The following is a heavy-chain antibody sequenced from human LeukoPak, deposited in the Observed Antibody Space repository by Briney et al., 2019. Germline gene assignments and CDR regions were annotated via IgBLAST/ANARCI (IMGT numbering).Heavy chain of an antibody. CDR1: GRSISSGSYY. D-gene: IGHD3-9*01. CDR2: IYTSGST. J-gene: IGHJ5*02. CDR3: AREDYDILTGYPRFDP. V-gene: IGHV4-61*02. Sequence: SQTLSLTCTVSGRSISSGSYYWSWIRQPAGKGLEWFVRIYTSGSTNYNPSLKSRVTISVDTSKNQFSLKLSSVTAADTAVYYCAREDYDILTGYPRFDPWGQGTLVTVSS.